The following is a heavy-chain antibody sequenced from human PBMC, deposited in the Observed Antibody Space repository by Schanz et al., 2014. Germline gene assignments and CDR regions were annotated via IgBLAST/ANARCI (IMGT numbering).Heavy chain of an antibody. Sequence: LVESGGGVVQPGRSLRLSCAASGFTFSSYGMHWVRQVPGKGLEWVAYIKHDGSEKYHVDSVKGRFTISRDNAKGSVYLQMNSLRAEDTAVYYCARGHYGLDVWGPGTSVTVSS. CDR3: ARGHYGLDV. V-gene: IGHV3-7*01. CDR2: IKHDGSEK. CDR1: GFTFSSYG. J-gene: IGHJ6*02. D-gene: IGHD3-10*01.